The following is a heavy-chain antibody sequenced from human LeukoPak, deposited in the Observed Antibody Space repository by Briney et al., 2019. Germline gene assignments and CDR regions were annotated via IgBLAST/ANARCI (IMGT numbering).Heavy chain of an antibody. CDR1: GGSFSGYY. CDR2: INHSGST. J-gene: IGHJ4*02. V-gene: IGHV4-34*01. CDR3: ARGGYYYGSGSYYTDY. D-gene: IGHD3-10*01. Sequence: SETLSLTCAVYGGSFSGYYWSWIRQPPGKGLEWIGEINHSGSTNYNPSLKSQVTISVDTSKNQFSLKLSSVTAADTAVYYCARGGYYYGSGSYYTDYWGQGTLVTVSS.